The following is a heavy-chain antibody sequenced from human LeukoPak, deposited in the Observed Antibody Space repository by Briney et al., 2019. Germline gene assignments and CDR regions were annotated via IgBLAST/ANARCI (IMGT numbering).Heavy chain of an antibody. D-gene: IGHD6-25*01. Sequence: SETLSLTCTVSGGSITSDYWSWIRQPPGKGLEWIGYIYYSGSTYYNPSLKSRVTISVDTSKNQFSLKLSSVTAADTAVYYCARVAADPVGDAFDIWGQGTMVTVSS. CDR2: IYYSGST. CDR1: GGSITSDY. J-gene: IGHJ3*02. V-gene: IGHV4-59*08. CDR3: ARVAADPVGDAFDI.